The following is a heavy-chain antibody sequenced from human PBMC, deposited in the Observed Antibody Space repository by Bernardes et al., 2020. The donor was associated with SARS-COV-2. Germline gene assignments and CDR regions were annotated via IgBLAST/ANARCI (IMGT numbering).Heavy chain of an antibody. D-gene: IGHD1-26*01. Sequence: SGNTLLKPTQTLTLTCPFSGFSFSTSEVGVGWIRQPPGKALEWLALIYWDDDRRYSPSLKSRLTITKDTSKNQVVLTMTNMDPVDTATYYCAHRRPSTWEGDWFDPWGQGTLVIVSS. CDR3: AHRRPSTWEGDWFDP. J-gene: IGHJ5*02. V-gene: IGHV2-5*02. CDR1: GFSFSTSEVG. CDR2: IYWDDDR.